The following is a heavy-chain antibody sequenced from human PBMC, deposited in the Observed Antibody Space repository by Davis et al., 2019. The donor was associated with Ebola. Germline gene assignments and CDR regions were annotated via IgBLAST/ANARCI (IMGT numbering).Heavy chain of an antibody. J-gene: IGHJ5*02. D-gene: IGHD2-21*01. V-gene: IGHV6-1*01. CDR1: GDSVSSGG. CDR2: TYYNSKWYN. Sequence: HSQTLSLTCAISGDSVSSGGWNWIRQSPSRGLEWLGRTYYNSKWYNDYAVSVKSRITINPDTSKNQFSLQLNSVTPEDTAVYYCAKMWWTPRRFDPWGQGTLVTVSS. CDR3: AKMWWTPRRFDP.